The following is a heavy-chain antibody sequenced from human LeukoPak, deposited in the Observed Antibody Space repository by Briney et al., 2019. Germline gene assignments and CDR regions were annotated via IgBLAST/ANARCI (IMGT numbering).Heavy chain of an antibody. Sequence: STYYNPSLKSRVTISVDTPKNQFSLKLSSVTAADTAVYYCARDPKPYSSSWYIYYYGMDVWGQGTTVTVSS. D-gene: IGHD6-13*01. V-gene: IGHV4-39*07. CDR3: ARDPKPYSSSWYIYYYGMDV. J-gene: IGHJ6*02. CDR2: ST.